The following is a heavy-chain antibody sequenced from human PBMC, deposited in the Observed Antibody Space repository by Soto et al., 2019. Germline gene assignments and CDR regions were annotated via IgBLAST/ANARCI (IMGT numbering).Heavy chain of an antibody. J-gene: IGHJ4*02. CDR1: AGSITGPY. D-gene: IGHD3-16*02. V-gene: IGHV4-59*11. Sequence: QVQLQESGPGLVKSSETLSLTCTVSAGSITGPYWSWIRQPPGKGLEWIGSIHYTGSTNYNPSLKSRVTTSLDTSKHQFSLRLISVTAGDTAVYYCARGGDGHTTSFFDYWGQGTLVTVSS. CDR3: ARGGDGHTTSFFDY. CDR2: IHYTGST.